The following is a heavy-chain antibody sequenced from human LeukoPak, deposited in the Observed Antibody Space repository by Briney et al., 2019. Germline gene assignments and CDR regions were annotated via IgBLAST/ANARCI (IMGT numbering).Heavy chain of an antibody. V-gene: IGHV4-59*01. CDR2: IYNSGST. D-gene: IGHD3-3*01. CDR1: GGSFSSYY. CDR3: ARSFYYDFWSGYYSMTVGAFDI. J-gene: IGHJ3*02. Sequence: KPSETLSLTCTASGGSFSSYYWSWIRQPPGKGLEWVGYIYNSGSTNYNPSLKSRVTISVDTSKNQFSLKLSSVTAADTAVYYCARSFYYDFWSGYYSMTVGAFDIWGQGTMVTVSS.